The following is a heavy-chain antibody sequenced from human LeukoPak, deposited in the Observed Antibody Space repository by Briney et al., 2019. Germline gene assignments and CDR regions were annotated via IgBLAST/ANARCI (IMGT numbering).Heavy chain of an antibody. V-gene: IGHV4-39*07. CDR2: IYYSGST. J-gene: IGHJ4*02. Sequence: SETLSLTCTVSGGSISSSSYYWGWIRQPPGKGLEWIGSIYYSGSTYYNPSLKSRVTISVDTSKNQFSLKLSSVTAADTAVYYCARDGELAHFDYWGQGTLVTVSS. CDR3: ARDGELAHFDY. CDR1: GGSISSSSYY. D-gene: IGHD6-13*01.